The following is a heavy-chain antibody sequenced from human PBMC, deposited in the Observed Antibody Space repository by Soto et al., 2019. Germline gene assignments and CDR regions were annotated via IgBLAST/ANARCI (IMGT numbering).Heavy chain of an antibody. CDR2: ISYDGSNK. CDR3: AKAPTYGDNYFDY. D-gene: IGHD4-17*01. Sequence: GGSLRLSFAASGFTFSSYGMHWVRQAPGKGLEWVAVISYDGSNKYYADSVKGRFTISRDNSKNTLYLQMNSLRAEDTAVYYCAKAPTYGDNYFDYWGQGTLVTVSS. V-gene: IGHV3-30*18. CDR1: GFTFSSYG. J-gene: IGHJ4*02.